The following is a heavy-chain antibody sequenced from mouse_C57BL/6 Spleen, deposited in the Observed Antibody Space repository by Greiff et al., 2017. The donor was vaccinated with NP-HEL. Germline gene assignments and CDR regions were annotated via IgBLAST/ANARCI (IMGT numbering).Heavy chain of an antibody. V-gene: IGHV1-82*01. CDR1: GYAFSSSW. CDR3: ANAGYFYAMDY. D-gene: IGHD2-3*01. J-gene: IGHJ4*01. CDR2: IYPGDGDT. Sequence: VQLQQSGPELVKPGASVKISCKASGYAFSSSWMNWVKQRPGKGLEWIGRIYPGDGDTNYNGKFKGKATLTADKSSSTAYMQLSILTSEDSAVYFCANAGYFYAMDYWGQGTSVTVSS.